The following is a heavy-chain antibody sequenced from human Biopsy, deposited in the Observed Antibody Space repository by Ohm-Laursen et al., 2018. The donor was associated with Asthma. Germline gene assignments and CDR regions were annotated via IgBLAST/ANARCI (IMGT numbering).Heavy chain of an antibody. CDR3: AKDVFPGWELRRGPDY. D-gene: IGHD1-26*01. J-gene: IGHJ4*02. Sequence: SLRLSCAASVCTLIKYSMHCLRQAPGKGLDWVAGMTLGGKNKNYTDSVKGRFTISRDNTRNTLHLQMNGLRAKDTAVYYCAKDVFPGWELRRGPDYWGQGTLVTVSS. CDR2: MTLGGKNK. CDR1: VCTLIKYS. V-gene: IGHV3-30*18.